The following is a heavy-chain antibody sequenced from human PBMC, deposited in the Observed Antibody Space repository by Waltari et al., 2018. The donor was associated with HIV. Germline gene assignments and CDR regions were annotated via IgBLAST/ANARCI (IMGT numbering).Heavy chain of an antibody. D-gene: IGHD3-3*01. CDR1: GGTFSSYT. CDR2: IIPILGIA. CDR3: ARDQSYDFWSGYLEWFDP. V-gene: IGHV1-69*08. J-gene: IGHJ5*02. Sequence: QVQLVQSGAEVKKPGSSVKVSCKASGGTFSSYTISWVRQAPGQGLEWMGRIIPILGIAKYAQKFRGRVTITADKSTSTAYMELSSLRSEDTAVYYCARDQSYDFWSGYLEWFDPWGQGTLVTVSS.